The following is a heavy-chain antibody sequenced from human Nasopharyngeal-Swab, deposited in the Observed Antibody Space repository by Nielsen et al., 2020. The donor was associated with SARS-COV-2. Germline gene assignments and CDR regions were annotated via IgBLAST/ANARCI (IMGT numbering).Heavy chain of an antibody. CDR3: ARHHYDFWSGYYEGYFDY. Sequence: SETLSLTCAVFGGSISDYYWSWIRQLPGKGLEWIGYIYYSGSTNYNPSLKSRVTISVDTSKNQFSLKLSSVTAADTAVYYCARHHYDFWSGYYEGYFDYWGQGTLVTVSS. D-gene: IGHD3-3*01. CDR2: IYYSGST. V-gene: IGHV4-59*08. J-gene: IGHJ4*02. CDR1: GGSISDYY.